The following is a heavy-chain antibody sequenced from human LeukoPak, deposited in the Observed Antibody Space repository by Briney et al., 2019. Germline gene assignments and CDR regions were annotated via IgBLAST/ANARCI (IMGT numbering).Heavy chain of an antibody. J-gene: IGHJ4*02. V-gene: IGHV3-23*01. CDR1: GFTFSSYA. CDR2: ISGSGGST. D-gene: IGHD3-3*01. Sequence: GGSLRLSCAASGFTFSSYAMSWVRRAPGKGLEWVSAISGSGGSTYYADSVKGRFTISGDNSKNTLYLQMNSLRAEDTAVCYCAKDPPTFHGFLESLPPTYFDYWGQGTLVTVSS. CDR3: AKDPPTFHGFLESLPPTYFDY.